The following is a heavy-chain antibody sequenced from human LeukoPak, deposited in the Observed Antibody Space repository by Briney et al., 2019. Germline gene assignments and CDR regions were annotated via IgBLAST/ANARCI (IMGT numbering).Heavy chain of an antibody. V-gene: IGHV4-34*01. CDR2: TTFSGNT. CDR1: DRSFRNYF. J-gene: IGHJ4*02. Sequence: SETLSLTCAVYDRSFRNYFWTWIRQPPGKGLELIGETTFSGNTNYSPSLKSRVTISADTSKNQFSLKLRSVTAADTAVSYCARGGFYGSGGSTDFWGQGTLVTVSS. D-gene: IGHD3-10*01. CDR3: ARGGFYGSGGSTDF.